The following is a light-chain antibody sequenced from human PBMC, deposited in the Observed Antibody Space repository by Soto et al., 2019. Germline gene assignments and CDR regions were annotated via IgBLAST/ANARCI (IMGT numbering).Light chain of an antibody. CDR1: QSVSSSS. CDR2: DAS. Sequence: EIVLTQSPGTLSLSPGERATLSCRASQSVSSSSLAWYQQKRGQAPRLLIHDASSRATGIPDRFSGSGSGTDFTLTISRLEPEDFAVYYCQRYGGSPRTFGQGTKVDI. V-gene: IGKV3-20*01. CDR3: QRYGGSPRT. J-gene: IGKJ1*01.